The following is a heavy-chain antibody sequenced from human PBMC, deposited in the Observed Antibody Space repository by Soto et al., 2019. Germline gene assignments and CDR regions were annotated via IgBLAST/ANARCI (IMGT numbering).Heavy chain of an antibody. CDR2: IIPIFGTA. J-gene: IGHJ6*02. CDR1: GGTFSSYA. D-gene: IGHD3-3*01. CDR3: AREPLYYDFWSGPNRGVYGMDV. V-gene: IGHV1-69*01. Sequence: QVQLVQSGAEVKKPGSSVKVSCKASGGTFSSYAISWVRQAPGQGLEWMGGIIPIFGTANYAQKVQGRVNITAYESTSRAYMELSSLRSEDTAVYYCAREPLYYDFWSGPNRGVYGMDVWGQGTTVTVSS.